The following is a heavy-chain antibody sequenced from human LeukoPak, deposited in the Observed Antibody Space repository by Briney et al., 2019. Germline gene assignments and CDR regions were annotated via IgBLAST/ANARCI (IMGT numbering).Heavy chain of an antibody. V-gene: IGHV5-51*01. D-gene: IGHD6-19*01. J-gene: IGHJ4*02. Sequence: GESLKISCKGSGYTFTGYWIGWVRQMPGKGLEWMGVIYPGDSDTRYSPSFQGQVTISADKSINTAYLQWSSLKASGTAMYYCAGARVAVSRYNFDYWGQGTLVTVSS. CDR3: AGARVAVSRYNFDY. CDR2: IYPGDSDT. CDR1: GYTFTGYW.